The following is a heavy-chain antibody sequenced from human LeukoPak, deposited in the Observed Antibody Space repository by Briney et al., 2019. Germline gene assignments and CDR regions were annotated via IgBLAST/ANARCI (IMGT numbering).Heavy chain of an antibody. V-gene: IGHV3-43*01. D-gene: IGHD6-13*01. CDR2: ISWDGGST. Sequence: GGSLRLSCAASGFTFDDYTMHWVRQAPGKGLEWVSLISWDGGSTYYADSVKGRFTISRDNSKNSLYLQMNSLRTEDTALYYCAEAHDVTQQLVGYWGQGTLVTVSS. CDR1: GFTFDDYT. CDR3: AEAHDVTQQLVGY. J-gene: IGHJ4*02.